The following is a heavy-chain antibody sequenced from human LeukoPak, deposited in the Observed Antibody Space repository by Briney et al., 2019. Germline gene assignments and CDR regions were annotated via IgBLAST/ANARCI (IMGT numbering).Heavy chain of an antibody. CDR1: GFTFSSYG. J-gene: IGHJ6*03. D-gene: IGHD2-2*02. Sequence: GRSLRLSCAASGFTFSSYGMHWVRQAPGKGREWVAVIWYDGSNKYYADSVKGRFTISRDNSKNTLYLQMNSLRAEDTAVYYCARDPTDCSSTSCYTGYYYYMDVWAKGPRSPSP. V-gene: IGHV3-33*01. CDR3: ARDPTDCSSTSCYTGYYYYMDV. CDR2: IWYDGSNK.